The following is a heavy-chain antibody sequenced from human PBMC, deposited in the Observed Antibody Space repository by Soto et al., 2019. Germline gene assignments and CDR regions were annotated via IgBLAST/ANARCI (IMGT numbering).Heavy chain of an antibody. V-gene: IGHV3-74*01. J-gene: IGHJ4*02. CDR2: VDSGGSST. Sequence: EMQLVESGGDLVQPGGSLRLSCVASGFTFSTNWMHWVRQAPGKGLVWVSRVDSGGSSTNYADSVKGRFTISRDNAKNTLYLQMSSLRAEDTGVYYCARDNWNSYWGQGTRVTVSS. CDR1: GFTFSTNW. D-gene: IGHD1-1*01. CDR3: ARDNWNSY.